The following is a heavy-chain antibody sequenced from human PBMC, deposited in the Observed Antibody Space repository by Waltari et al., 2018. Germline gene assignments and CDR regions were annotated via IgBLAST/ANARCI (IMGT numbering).Heavy chain of an antibody. Sequence: QVQLVQSGAEVKKPGSSVKVSCKASGGTFSSYTISWVRQAPGPGLEWMGRIIPILGIANYAQKFQGRVTITADKSTSTAYMELSSLRSEDTAVYYCARGSYSSGWYQGDYYYGMDVWGQGTTVTVSS. V-gene: IGHV1-69*02. CDR3: ARGSYSSGWYQGDYYYGMDV. D-gene: IGHD6-19*01. J-gene: IGHJ6*02. CDR2: IIPILGIA. CDR1: GGTFSSYT.